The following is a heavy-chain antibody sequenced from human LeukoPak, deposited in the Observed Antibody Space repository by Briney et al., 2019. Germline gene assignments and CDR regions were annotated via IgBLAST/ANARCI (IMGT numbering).Heavy chain of an antibody. J-gene: IGHJ4*02. V-gene: IGHV4-39*07. D-gene: IGHD5-12*01. CDR1: GDSISSYSSY. CDR3: ARGFTNSGLII. Sequence: SETLSLTCTVSGDSISSYSSYWAWIRQPPGNGLEWIATIYYSGTTYHNPSLKSRVAISIDTSTNQFSLKLSSVTAADTAVYYCARGFTNSGLIIWGQGTLVIVSS. CDR2: IYYSGTT.